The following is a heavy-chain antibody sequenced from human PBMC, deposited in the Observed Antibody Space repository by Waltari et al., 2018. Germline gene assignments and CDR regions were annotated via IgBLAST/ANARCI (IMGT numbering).Heavy chain of an antibody. CDR1: GGPISSGSYY. D-gene: IGHD3-3*01. Sequence: QVQLQESGPGLVKPSQTLSLTCTVSGGPISSGSYYWSWIRQPAGKGLGWIGRSYTSGSTNYNPALKSRVTISVDTYKNQFSLKLSSVTAADTAVYYCARDLPHDFWSENWFDPWGQGTLVTVSS. CDR3: ARDLPHDFWSENWFDP. J-gene: IGHJ5*02. CDR2: SYTSGST. V-gene: IGHV4-61*02.